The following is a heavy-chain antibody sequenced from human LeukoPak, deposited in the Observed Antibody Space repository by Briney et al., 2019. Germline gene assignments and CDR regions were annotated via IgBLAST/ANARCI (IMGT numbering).Heavy chain of an antibody. CDR1: GFTFSSYG. CDR2: ISGSGYNT. V-gene: IGHV3-23*01. D-gene: IGHD1-26*01. CDR3: AKHSGSYFVYYFDY. Sequence: PGGSLRLSCGVSGFTFSSYGMSWVRQAPGKGLEWVSVISGSGYNTDYADSVKSRFTISRDNYRLYLQMNSLRPEDTAVYYCAKHSGSYFVYYFDYWGQGTLVTVSS. J-gene: IGHJ4*02.